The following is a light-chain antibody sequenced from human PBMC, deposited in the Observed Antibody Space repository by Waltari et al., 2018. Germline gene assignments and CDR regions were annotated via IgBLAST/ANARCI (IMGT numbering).Light chain of an antibody. Sequence: DIQMTQSPSTLSASVGDRVTITCRASQSIDRWLAWHQQKPGKAPKALIYKTSSLESGVQSRFSGSGSGTEFTLTISSLQPDDFATYYCQQYYSDSITFGQGTRLEIK. CDR2: KTS. V-gene: IGKV1-5*03. CDR3: QQYYSDSIT. J-gene: IGKJ5*01. CDR1: QSIDRW.